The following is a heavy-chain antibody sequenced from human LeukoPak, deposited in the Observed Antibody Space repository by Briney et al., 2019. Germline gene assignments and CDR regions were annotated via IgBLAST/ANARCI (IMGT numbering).Heavy chain of an antibody. V-gene: IGHV1-69*13. Sequence: ASVKVSCKASGYTFTAYHMHWVRQAPGQGLEWMGGIIPIFGTANYAQKFQGRVTITADESTSTAYMELSSLRSEDTAVYYCARDRVVGATTAFDYWGQGTLVTVSS. CDR1: GYTFTAYH. D-gene: IGHD1-26*01. CDR3: ARDRVVGATTAFDY. J-gene: IGHJ4*02. CDR2: IIPIFGTA.